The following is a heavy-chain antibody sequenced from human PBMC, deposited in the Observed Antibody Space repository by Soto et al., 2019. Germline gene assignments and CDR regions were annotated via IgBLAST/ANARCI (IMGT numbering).Heavy chain of an antibody. CDR3: ARDHYGPGWFDP. CDR2: ISRSSSYT. Sequence: ESGGGLVTPGGSLRVSCAASGFTFSDYHMNWIRQAPGKGLEWVSYISRSSSYTNYADSVKGRFTISRDNAKNSLYLQMNSLRAEDTAVYYCARDHYGPGWFDPWGQGTLITVSS. J-gene: IGHJ5*02. CDR1: GFTFSDYH. V-gene: IGHV3-11*05. D-gene: IGHD3-10*01.